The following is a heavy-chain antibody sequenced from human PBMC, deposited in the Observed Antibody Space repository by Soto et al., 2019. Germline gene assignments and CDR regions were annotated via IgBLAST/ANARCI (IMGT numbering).Heavy chain of an antibody. CDR1: GGSVSSGGYY. D-gene: IGHD4-17*01. CDR3: ASLNAYGDFDY. J-gene: IGHJ4*02. CDR2: IYYSGST. V-gene: IGHV4-31*03. Sequence: ASETLSLTCTVSGGSVSSGGYYWSWIRQHPGKGLEWIGYIYYSGSTYYNPSLKSRVTISVDTSKNQFSLKLSSVTAADTAVYYCASLNAYGDFDYWGQGTLVTVSS.